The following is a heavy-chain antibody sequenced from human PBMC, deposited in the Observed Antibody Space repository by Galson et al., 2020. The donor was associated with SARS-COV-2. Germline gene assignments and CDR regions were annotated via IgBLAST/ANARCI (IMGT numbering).Heavy chain of an antibody. CDR3: AKSSVTAAGTSDSFDY. Sequence: GGSLRLSCAASGFSFSTYAMSWVRQSPGRGLEWVATLSAGSDITYYADSVKGRFTISRDNSKNTLSLQMSSLGAEDTAVYYCAKSSVTAAGTSDSFDYWGQGALVTVSS. J-gene: IGHJ4*02. V-gene: IGHV3-23*01. CDR2: LSAGSDIT. CDR1: GFSFSTYA. D-gene: IGHD6-13*01.